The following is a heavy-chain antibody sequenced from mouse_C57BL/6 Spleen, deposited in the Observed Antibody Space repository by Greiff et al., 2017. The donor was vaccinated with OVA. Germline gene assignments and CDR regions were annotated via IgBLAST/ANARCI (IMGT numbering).Heavy chain of an antibody. CDR1: GYTFTDYY. Sequence: VQLKESGPELVKPGASVKISCKASGYTFTDYYMNWVKQSHGKSLEWIGDINPNNGGTSYNQKFKGKATLTVDKSSSTAYMELRSLTSEDSAVYYCARGRYSNYLLYFDYWGQGTTLTVSS. J-gene: IGHJ2*01. CDR2: INPNNGGT. CDR3: ARGRYSNYLLYFDY. D-gene: IGHD2-5*01. V-gene: IGHV1-26*01.